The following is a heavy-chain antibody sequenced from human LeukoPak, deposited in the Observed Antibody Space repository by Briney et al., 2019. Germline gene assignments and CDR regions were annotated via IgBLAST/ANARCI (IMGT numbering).Heavy chain of an antibody. CDR2: ISYDGSNK. Sequence: GGSLRLSCAASGFTFTNYGVHWVRQAPGKELEWVALISYDGSNKYYADSVKGRFTISRDNSKNTLYLQMNSLRAEDTAVYYCAKDIFPTTEYYYDTSGPVDYWGQGTLVTVSS. CDR3: AKDIFPTTEYYYDTSGPVDY. D-gene: IGHD3-22*01. V-gene: IGHV3-30*18. J-gene: IGHJ4*02. CDR1: GFTFTNYG.